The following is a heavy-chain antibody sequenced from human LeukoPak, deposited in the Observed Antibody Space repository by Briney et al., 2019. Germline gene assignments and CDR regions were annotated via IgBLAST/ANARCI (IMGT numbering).Heavy chain of an antibody. CDR2: INVSGNT. D-gene: IGHD3-3*01. CDR3: ARLPGLRFLGQYYYYMDV. V-gene: IGHV4-4*07. J-gene: IGHJ6*03. Sequence: PSETLSLTCTVSGGSISSYYWSWIRQPAGKGPEWIGRINVSGNTNYNPSLKSRVTMSVDTSNNQFSLKLSSVTAADTAVYYCARLPGLRFLGQYYYYMDVWGKGTTVTVSS. CDR1: GGSISSYY.